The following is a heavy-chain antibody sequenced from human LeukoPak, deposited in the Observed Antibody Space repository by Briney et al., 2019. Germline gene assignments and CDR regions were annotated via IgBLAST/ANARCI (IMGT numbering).Heavy chain of an antibody. Sequence: PRASVKVSCKASGYTFTGYYMHWVRQAPGQGLEWMGWINPNSGDTNYAQKFQGRVTMTRDTSISTAYMELSRLRSDDTAVYYCARGLRPKPTQYSSGWYRVFIYWGQGTLVTVSS. CDR2: INPNSGDT. J-gene: IGHJ4*02. CDR1: GYTFTGYY. D-gene: IGHD6-19*01. CDR3: ARGLRPKPTQYSSGWYRVFIY. V-gene: IGHV1-2*02.